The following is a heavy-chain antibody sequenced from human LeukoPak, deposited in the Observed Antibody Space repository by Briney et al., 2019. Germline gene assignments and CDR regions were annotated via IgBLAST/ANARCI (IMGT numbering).Heavy chain of an antibody. CDR2: ISSSSRNI. D-gene: IGHD3-10*01. V-gene: IGHV3-21*01. CDR1: GFTFSSYS. Sequence: AGSLRLTGAASGFTFSSYSMNWVRQAPGKGLEWVSTISSSSRNIYYADSVKGRVTITKDNAKTSLYLQMNRLRAEDTAVYYCARDHYYDSWGQGTMVTVSS. CDR3: ARDHYYDS. J-gene: IGHJ3*02.